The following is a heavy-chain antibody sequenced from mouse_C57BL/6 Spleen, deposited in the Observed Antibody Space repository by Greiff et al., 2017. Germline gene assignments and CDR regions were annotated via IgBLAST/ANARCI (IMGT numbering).Heavy chain of an antibody. CDR3: ARSYDYDEGYYAMDY. J-gene: IGHJ4*01. CDR2: INPGSGGT. Sequence: VQLQQSGAELVRPGTSVKVSCKASGYAFTNYLIEWVKQRPGQGLEWIGVINPGSGGTNYNEKLKGKATLTADKSSSTAYMQLSSLTSEDSAVYFCARSYDYDEGYYAMDYWGQGTSVTVSS. V-gene: IGHV1-54*01. CDR1: GYAFTNYL. D-gene: IGHD2-4*01.